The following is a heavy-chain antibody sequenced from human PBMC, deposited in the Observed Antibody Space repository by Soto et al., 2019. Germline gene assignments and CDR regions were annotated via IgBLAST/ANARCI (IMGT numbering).Heavy chain of an antibody. D-gene: IGHD3-22*01. CDR1: GGTFSTYA. CDR2: IIPMFGTA. J-gene: IGHJ4*02. CDR3: ATLSPYYDSSGYYYFDY. Sequence: VASVKVSCKAPGGTFSTYAISWVRQAPGQGLEWMGGIIPMFGTANYAQRFQDRVTITADESTNTVYMELSSLRSEDTAVYYCATLSPYYDSSGYYYFDYWGQGTLVTVSS. V-gene: IGHV1-69*13.